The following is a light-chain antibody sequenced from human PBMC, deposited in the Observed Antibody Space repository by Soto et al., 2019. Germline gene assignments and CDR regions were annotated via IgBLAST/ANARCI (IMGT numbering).Light chain of an antibody. Sequence: EIVLTQSPATLSLSPGERATLSCRASQSVSSYLAWYQQKPGQAPRLLIYDASNLATGIPARFSGRGSGTDIPPPISSLEPEDFAVYYRPPGSNWPTFGRGTKVEIK. V-gene: IGKV3-11*01. J-gene: IGKJ3*01. CDR2: DAS. CDR3: PPGSNWPT. CDR1: QSVSSY.